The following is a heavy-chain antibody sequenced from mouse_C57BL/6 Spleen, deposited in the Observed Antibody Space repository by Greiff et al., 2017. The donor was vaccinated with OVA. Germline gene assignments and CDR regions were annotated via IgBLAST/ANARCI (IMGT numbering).Heavy chain of an antibody. V-gene: IGHV5-6*01. CDR2: ISSGGSYT. CDR1: GFTFSSYG. J-gene: IGHJ4*01. Sequence: VQLKESGGDLVKPGGSLKLSCAASGFTFSSYGMYWVRQTPDKRLEWVATISSGGSYTYYQDSVKGRFTISRDNAKNTLYLQMSSLKSEDTAMYYCARRWDSYYAMDYWGQGTSVTVSS. D-gene: IGHD4-1*01. CDR3: ARRWDSYYAMDY.